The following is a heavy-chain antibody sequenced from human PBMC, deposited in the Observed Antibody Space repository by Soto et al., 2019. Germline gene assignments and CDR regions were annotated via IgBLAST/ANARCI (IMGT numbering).Heavy chain of an antibody. CDR1: GFSLSTTGEG. J-gene: IGHJ6*04. Sequence: QITLKEAGLTLVKPTQTLTLTCTVSGFSLSTTGEGVFWIRQPPGKAPEWLALVHWNDDKRYSPSLKPRLTITKGTSRNQLVLSLTNLDPWDTGTCYCAHRRLRDASPAYNGLDVWGKGTTVIVSS. CDR3: AHRRLRDASPAYNGLDV. CDR2: VHWNDDK. V-gene: IGHV2-5*01.